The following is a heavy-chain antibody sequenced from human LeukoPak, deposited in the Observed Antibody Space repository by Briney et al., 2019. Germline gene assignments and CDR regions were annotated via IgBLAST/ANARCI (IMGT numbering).Heavy chain of an antibody. D-gene: IGHD5-12*01. CDR3: AKEGARIVATIKGSYYYYYYGMDV. J-gene: IGHJ6*02. CDR1: GFTFSSYG. V-gene: IGHV3-30*18. CDR2: ISYDGSNK. Sequence: GGSLRLSCAASGFTFSSYGMHWVRQAPGKGLEWVADISYDGSNKYYADSVKGRFTISRDNSKNTLYLQMNSLRAEDTAVYYCAKEGARIVATIKGSYYYYYYGMDVWGQGTTVTVSS.